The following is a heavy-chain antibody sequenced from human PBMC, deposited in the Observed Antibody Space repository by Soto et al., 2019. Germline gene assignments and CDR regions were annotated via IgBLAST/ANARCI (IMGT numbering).Heavy chain of an antibody. J-gene: IGHJ1*01. Sequence: GGSLRLSCAASGFTFSNAWMNWVRQAPGKGLEWVGRIKSKTDGGTTDYAAPVKGRFTISRDDSKNTLYLQMNSLKTEDTAVYYCTTGGYDFWSGYYAAAEYFQHWGQGTLVTVSS. CDR1: GFTFSNAW. D-gene: IGHD3-3*01. CDR3: TTGGYDFWSGYYAAAEYFQH. V-gene: IGHV3-15*07. CDR2: IKSKTDGGTT.